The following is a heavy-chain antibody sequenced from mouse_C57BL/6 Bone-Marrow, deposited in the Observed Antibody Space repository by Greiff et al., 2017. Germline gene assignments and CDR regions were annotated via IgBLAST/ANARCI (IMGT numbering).Heavy chain of an antibody. CDR1: GYTFTSYG. CDR2: IYPRSGNT. V-gene: IGHV1-81*01. Sequence: VQLQQSGAELARPGASVKLSCKASGYTFTSYGISWVKQRTGQGLEWIGEIYPRSGNTYYNEKFKGKATLTADKSSSTAYMELRSLTSEDSAVYFCAREAYYGSPRRFAYWGQGTLVTVSA. D-gene: IGHD1-1*01. CDR3: AREAYYGSPRRFAY. J-gene: IGHJ3*01.